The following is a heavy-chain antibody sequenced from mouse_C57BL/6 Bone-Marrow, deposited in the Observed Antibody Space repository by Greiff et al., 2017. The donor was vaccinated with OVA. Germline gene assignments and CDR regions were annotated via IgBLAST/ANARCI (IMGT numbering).Heavy chain of an antibody. Sequence: VQLQQSGAELARPGASVKLSCKASGYTFTSYGISWVKQRTGQGLEWIGEIYPRSGNTYYNAKFKGKATLTADKSSSTAYMELRSLTSDDSAVYSGASTFIATVVAYVFDYWGQGTTLTVSS. CDR1: GYTFTSYG. V-gene: IGHV1-81*01. CDR3: ASTFIATVVAYVFDY. D-gene: IGHD1-1*01. J-gene: IGHJ2*01. CDR2: IYPRSGNT.